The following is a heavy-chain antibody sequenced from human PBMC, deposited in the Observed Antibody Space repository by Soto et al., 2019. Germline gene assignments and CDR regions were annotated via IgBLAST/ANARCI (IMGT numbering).Heavy chain of an antibody. V-gene: IGHV1-3*01. J-gene: IGHJ4*02. CDR2: INAGNGNT. CDR1: GYTFTSYA. CDR3: ARGYYYDSSGYWTPFDY. Sequence: ASVKVSCKASGYTFTSYAMHWVRQAPGQRLEWMGWINAGNGNTKYSQKFQGRVTITRDTSASTAYMELSSLRSEDTAVYYCARGYYYDSSGYWTPFDYWGQGTLVTVSS. D-gene: IGHD3-22*01.